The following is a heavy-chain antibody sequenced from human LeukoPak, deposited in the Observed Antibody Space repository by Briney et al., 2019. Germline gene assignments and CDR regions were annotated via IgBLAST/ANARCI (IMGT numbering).Heavy chain of an antibody. CDR1: GFSISRYG. Sequence: GGSLRLSCAGSGFSISRYGMHWVRQPPGKGLEWVAFTRYDGSNKYFADSVKGRFTISRDNSKNTLYLQMQSLRLEDSAIYYCAKGLFGDYVWGTYRAIDTWGQGTLVTVSS. CDR3: AKGLFGDYVWGTYRAIDT. J-gene: IGHJ4*02. D-gene: IGHD3-16*02. CDR2: TRYDGSNK. V-gene: IGHV3-30*02.